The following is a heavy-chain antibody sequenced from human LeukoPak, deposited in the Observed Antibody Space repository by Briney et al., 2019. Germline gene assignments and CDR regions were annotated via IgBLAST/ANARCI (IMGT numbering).Heavy chain of an antibody. V-gene: IGHV3-23*01. CDR3: AKVGPPYSSGWSIEFDY. D-gene: IGHD6-19*01. J-gene: IGHJ4*02. CDR2: IGDRGSDT. CDR1: GFTFNIYV. Sequence: GGSLRLSCAASGFTFNIYVMTWVRQAPGEGLEWVSAIGDRGSDTYYADPVKGRFTISRDNSKYTLYLQMNSLRAEDTAVYYCAKVGPPYSSGWSIEFDYWGRGTLVNVSS.